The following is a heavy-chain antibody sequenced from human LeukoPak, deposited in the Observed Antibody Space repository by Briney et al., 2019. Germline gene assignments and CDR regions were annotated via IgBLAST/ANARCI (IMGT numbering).Heavy chain of an antibody. D-gene: IGHD5-12*01. CDR1: GGSISSGSYY. CDR3: ARRWVATISRIDAFDI. CDR2: IYTSGST. Sequence: PSETLSLTCTVSGGSISSGSYYWSWIRQPAGKVLESIGRIYTSGSTNYNPSLKSRVTISVDTSKNQFSLKLSSVTAADTAVYYCARRWVATISRIDAFDIWGQGTMVTVSS. J-gene: IGHJ3*02. V-gene: IGHV4-61*02.